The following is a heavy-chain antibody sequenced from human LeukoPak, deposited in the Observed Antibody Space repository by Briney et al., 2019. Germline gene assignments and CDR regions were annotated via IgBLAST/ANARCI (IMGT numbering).Heavy chain of an antibody. J-gene: IGHJ4*02. V-gene: IGHV3-23*01. CDR2: ISGSDGST. D-gene: IGHD3-22*01. CDR1: GFTFSSYA. CDR3: AKDLQTWTYYDSSGYYEVDY. Sequence: GGSLRLSCAASGFTFSSYAMSWVRQAPGKGLEWVSAISGSDGSTYYADSVKGRFTISRDNSKNTLYLQMNSLRAEDTAVYYCAKDLQTWTYYDSSGYYEVDYWGQGTLVTVSS.